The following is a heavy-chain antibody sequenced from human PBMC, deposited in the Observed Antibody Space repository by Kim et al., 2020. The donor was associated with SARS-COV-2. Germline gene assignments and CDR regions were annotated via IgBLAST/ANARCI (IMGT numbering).Heavy chain of an antibody. J-gene: IGHJ6*02. Sequence: SETLSLTCTVSGGSISSGGYYWSWIRQHPGKGLEWIGYIYYSGSTYYNPSLKSRVTISVDTSKNQFSLKLSSVTAADTAVYYFAREGILERITMVRGVIGLTRTRNPYGMDVWGQGTTVTVSS. D-gene: IGHD3-10*01. CDR1: GGSISSGGYY. CDR2: IYYSGST. CDR3: AREGILERITMVRGVIGLTRTRNPYGMDV. V-gene: IGHV4-31*03.